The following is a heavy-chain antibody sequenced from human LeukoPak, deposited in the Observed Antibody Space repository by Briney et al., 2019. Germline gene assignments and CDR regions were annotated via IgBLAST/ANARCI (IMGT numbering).Heavy chain of an antibody. CDR3: AREASGYYRDF. V-gene: IGHV3-33*01. Sequence: GGSLRLSCAASGFTFSSYGTHWVRQAPGKGLEWVAVIWHDGSKTSYADSVKGRFTISRDDSKNTLYLQMNSLRADDTAIYYCAREASGYYRDFWGQGTLVTVSS. CDR2: IWHDGSKT. CDR1: GFTFSSYG. J-gene: IGHJ4*02. D-gene: IGHD3-3*01.